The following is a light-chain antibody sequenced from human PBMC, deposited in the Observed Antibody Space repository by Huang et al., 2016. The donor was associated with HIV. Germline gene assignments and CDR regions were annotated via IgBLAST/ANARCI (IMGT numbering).Light chain of an antibody. V-gene: IGKV3-15*01. CDR3: QQYNNRPRT. J-gene: IGKJ2*01. CDR2: GAS. CDR1: QYVSSN. Sequence: ERVMTQSPDTLSVSPGERATLYCRASQYVSSNLAWYQQKPGQAPRLLVYGASTRVIDIPARFSGSGSGTEFTLTISSLQSEDSAVYYCQQYNNRPRTFGQGTKLEIK.